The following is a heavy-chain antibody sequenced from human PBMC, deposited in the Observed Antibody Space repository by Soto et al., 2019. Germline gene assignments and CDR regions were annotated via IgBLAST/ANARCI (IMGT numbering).Heavy chain of an antibody. Sequence: QVQLVQSGAEVKKPGSSVKVSCKASGGTFSSYTISWVRQAPGQGLEWMGRIIPILGIANYAQKFQGRVTITADKSTSTAYMELSSLRSEDTAVYYCARDDFSNVSGSHKTYYFDYWGQGTLVTVSS. J-gene: IGHJ4*02. V-gene: IGHV1-69*08. D-gene: IGHD3-10*01. CDR2: IIPILGIA. CDR1: GGTFSSYT. CDR3: ARDDFSNVSGSHKTYYFDY.